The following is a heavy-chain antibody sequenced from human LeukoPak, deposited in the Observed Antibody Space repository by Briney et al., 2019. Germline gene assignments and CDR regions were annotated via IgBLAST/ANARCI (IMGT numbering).Heavy chain of an antibody. CDR3: VRYCSSTSCYGFDP. J-gene: IGHJ5*02. V-gene: IGHV1-3*01. Sequence: ASVTVSFKASGYTFTIYAMHWVRQAPGQRLEWMGWINAGNGNTKYSQKFQGRVTITRDTSASTAYMELSSLRSEDTAVYYCVRYCSSTSCYGFDPWGQGTLVTVSS. CDR2: INAGNGNT. D-gene: IGHD2-2*01. CDR1: GYTFTIYA.